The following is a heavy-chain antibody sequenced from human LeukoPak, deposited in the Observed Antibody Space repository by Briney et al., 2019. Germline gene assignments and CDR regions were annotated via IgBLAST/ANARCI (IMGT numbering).Heavy chain of an antibody. CDR1: GYSFTSYW. J-gene: IGHJ3*02. CDR2: IYPGDSDT. Sequence: GESLKISCKGSGYSFTSYWIGWVRQMPGKGLKWMGIIYPGDSDTRYSPSFQGQVTISADKSISTAYLQWSSLKASDTAMYYCARHPTFGHYAFDIWGQGTMVTVSS. D-gene: IGHD3-10*01. V-gene: IGHV5-51*01. CDR3: ARHPTFGHYAFDI.